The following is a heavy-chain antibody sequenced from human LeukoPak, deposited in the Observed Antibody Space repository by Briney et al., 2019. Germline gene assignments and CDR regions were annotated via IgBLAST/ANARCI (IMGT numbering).Heavy chain of an antibody. Sequence: PGGSLRLSCAASGFTFSSYGMHWVRQAPGKGLEWVAVIWYDGSNKYYADSVKGRFTISRDNSKNTLYLQMNSLRAEDTAVYYCARDARPRNMITLAYWGQGTLVTVSS. J-gene: IGHJ4*02. D-gene: IGHD3-16*01. V-gene: IGHV3-33*01. CDR1: GFTFSSYG. CDR3: ARDARPRNMITLAY. CDR2: IWYDGSNK.